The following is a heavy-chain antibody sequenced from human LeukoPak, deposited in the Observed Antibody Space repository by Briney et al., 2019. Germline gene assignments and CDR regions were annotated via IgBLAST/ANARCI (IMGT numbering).Heavy chain of an antibody. CDR1: GDSISSINYY. D-gene: IGHD6-13*01. J-gene: IGHJ4*02. V-gene: IGHV4-39*01. Sequence: SDTLSLTCTVSGDSISSINYYWGWIRQPPGKGLEWIGSTPCSGDTVYNPSLKSRIIISVDTSKNQFSLKLTSVTAADTAVYYCVRSLATSGMYWGQGTLVTVSS. CDR3: VRSLATSGMY. CDR2: TPCSGDT.